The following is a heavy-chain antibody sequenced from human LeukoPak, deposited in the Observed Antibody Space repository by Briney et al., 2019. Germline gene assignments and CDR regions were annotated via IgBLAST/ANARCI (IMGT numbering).Heavy chain of an antibody. V-gene: IGHV3-21*01. CDR3: ARDSGYDWGQDY. CDR2: ISSSSSYI. Sequence: GGSLRLPCAASGFTFSSYSMNWVRQAPGKGLEWVSSISSSSSYIYYADSVKGRFTISRDNAKNSLYLQMNSLRAEDTAVYYCARDSGYDWGQDYWGQGTLVTVSS. J-gene: IGHJ4*02. CDR1: GFTFSSYS. D-gene: IGHD5-12*01.